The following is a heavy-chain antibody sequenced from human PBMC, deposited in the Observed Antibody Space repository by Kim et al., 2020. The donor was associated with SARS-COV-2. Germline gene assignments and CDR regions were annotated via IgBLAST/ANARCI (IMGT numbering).Heavy chain of an antibody. J-gene: IGHJ4*02. CDR1: GFTFSDYR. CDR2: ISQDGGGK. CDR3: ARDSTSWSYDY. D-gene: IGHD6-13*01. Sequence: GGSLRLSCAASGFTFSDYRMSWVRQAPGKGLEWVANISQDGGGKYYVDSVKGRFTISRDNAKNSLYLQMNSLRAEDTAVYYCARDSTSWSYDYWGQGT. V-gene: IGHV3-7*01.